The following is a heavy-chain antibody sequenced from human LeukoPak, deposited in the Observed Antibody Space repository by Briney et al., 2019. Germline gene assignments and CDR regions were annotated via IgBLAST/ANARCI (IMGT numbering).Heavy chain of an antibody. CDR1: GFTFSSYA. CDR3: VKGAILSSSLHDNYFDY. J-gene: IGHJ4*02. D-gene: IGHD3-3*01. CDR2: TSSNGGST. Sequence: GGSLRLSCSASGFTFSSYAIHWVRQAPGKGLEYVSGTSSNGGSTYYADSMKGRFTISRDNSKNTLYLQMSSLRAEDTAVYYCVKGAILSSSLHDNYFDYWGQGTLVTVSS. V-gene: IGHV3-64D*06.